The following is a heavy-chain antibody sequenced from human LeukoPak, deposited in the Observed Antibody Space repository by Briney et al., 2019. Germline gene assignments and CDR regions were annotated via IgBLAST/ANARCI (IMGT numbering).Heavy chain of an antibody. Sequence: GGSLRLSCAASGTIFSNLWMIWVRQAPGKGLEWVAFIRYDGSNKYYADSVKGRFTISRDNSKNTLYLQMNSLRAEDTAVYYCAKDRSHDFWSGSPTMDVWGKGTTVTVS. D-gene: IGHD3-3*01. CDR3: AKDRSHDFWSGSPTMDV. V-gene: IGHV3-30*02. CDR1: GTIFSNLW. J-gene: IGHJ6*03. CDR2: IRYDGSNK.